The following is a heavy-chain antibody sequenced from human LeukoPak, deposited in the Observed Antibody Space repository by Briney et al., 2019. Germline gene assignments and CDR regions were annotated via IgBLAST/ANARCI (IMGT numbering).Heavy chain of an antibody. CDR2: ISSSSSYI. J-gene: IGHJ4*02. D-gene: IGHD2-2*02. CDR3: ARDPGYCSSTSCYMGVGDY. V-gene: IGHV3-11*06. CDR1: GFTFSDYY. Sequence: PGGSLRLSCAASGFTFSDYYMSWIRQAPGKGLEWVSSISSSSSYIYYADSVKGRFTISRDNAKNSLYLQMNSLRAEDTAVYYCARDPGYCSSTSCYMGVGDYWGQGTLVTVSS.